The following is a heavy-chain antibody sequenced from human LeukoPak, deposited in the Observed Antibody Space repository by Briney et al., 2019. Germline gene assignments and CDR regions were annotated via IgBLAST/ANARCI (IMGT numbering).Heavy chain of an antibody. D-gene: IGHD4-17*01. CDR3: ARDGTYGDYNYYYGLDV. J-gene: IGHJ6*02. Sequence: GGSLRLSCAASGCTFSPYFMNWVRQAPGKGLEWVSYISGSSSTIYYADSVKGGFTISRDNAKNSLYLQMNSLRDEDTAVYYCARDGTYGDYNYYYGLDVWGQGTPVTVSS. CDR1: GCTFSPYF. V-gene: IGHV3-48*02. CDR2: ISGSSSTI.